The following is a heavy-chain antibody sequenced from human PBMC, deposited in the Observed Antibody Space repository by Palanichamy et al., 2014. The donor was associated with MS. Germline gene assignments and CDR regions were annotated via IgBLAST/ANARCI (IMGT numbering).Heavy chain of an antibody. Sequence: KYYADSVKGRLTISRDNSKNTLYLQMGSLRAEDTALYYCAKDLNSYCLGDCPFDNWGQGTPVTVSS. V-gene: IGHV3-30*02. CDR2: K. CDR3: AKDLNSYCLGDCPFDN. D-gene: IGHD2-21*02. J-gene: IGHJ4*02.